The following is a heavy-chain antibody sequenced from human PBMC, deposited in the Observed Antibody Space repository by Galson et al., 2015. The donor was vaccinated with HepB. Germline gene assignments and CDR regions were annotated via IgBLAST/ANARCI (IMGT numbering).Heavy chain of an antibody. CDR3: ARVFRYFDWYHFDY. V-gene: IGHV3-74*01. D-gene: IGHD3-9*01. CDR1: GFTFSSYW. CDR2: INSDGSST. J-gene: IGHJ4*02. Sequence: SLRLSCAASGFTFSSYWMHWVRQAPGKGLVWVSRINSDGSSTSYADSVKGRFTISRDNAKNTLYLQMNSLRAEDTAVYYCARVFRYFDWYHFDYWGQGTLVTVSS.